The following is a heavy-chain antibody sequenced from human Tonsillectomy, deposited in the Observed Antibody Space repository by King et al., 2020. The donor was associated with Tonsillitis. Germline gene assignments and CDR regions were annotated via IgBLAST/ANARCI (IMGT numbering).Heavy chain of an antibody. V-gene: IGHV3-11*01. CDR2: ISTSGGTI. Sequence: VQLVESGGGLVKPGGSLRLSYAASGFTFTDYYMTWIRQAPGKGLEWVSYISTSGGTIYYADFVKGRFTVSRDNAKNSVYLQMNSLRAEDTAVYYCARDASNRFNYYYYGMDVWGQGTTVSVSS. CDR3: ARDASNRFNYYYYGMDV. J-gene: IGHJ6*02. CDR1: GFTFTDYY. D-gene: IGHD1/OR15-1a*01.